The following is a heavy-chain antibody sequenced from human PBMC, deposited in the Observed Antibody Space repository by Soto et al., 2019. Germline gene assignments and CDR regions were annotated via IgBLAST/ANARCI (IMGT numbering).Heavy chain of an antibody. D-gene: IGHD6-13*01. CDR1: GGSISSSSYY. J-gene: IGHJ4*02. Sequence: SETLSLTCTVSGGSISSSSYYWGWIRQPPGKGLEWIGSMYYSGCTYYNPSLKSRLTISVDRSKNQFTLQLTSVTAEDTAVYYCATSYGNAWYTYWGQGTQVTVSS. V-gene: IGHV4-39*01. CDR2: MYYSGCT. CDR3: ATSYGNAWYTY.